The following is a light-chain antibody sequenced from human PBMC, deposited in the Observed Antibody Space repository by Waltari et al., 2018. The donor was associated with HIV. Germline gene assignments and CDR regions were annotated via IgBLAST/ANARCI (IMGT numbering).Light chain of an antibody. J-gene: IGKJ1*01. V-gene: IGKV3-15*01. CDR1: QSVTTN. CDR2: GSS. Sequence: EIVMTQSPDTLSVSPGERATLSCRASQSVTTNLAWYQQKPGQAPRLLFYGSSTRATGLPDRFSGSGSGTEFTLTISSLQSEDSAVYYCQQYNHWPWTFGQGP. CDR3: QQYNHWPWT.